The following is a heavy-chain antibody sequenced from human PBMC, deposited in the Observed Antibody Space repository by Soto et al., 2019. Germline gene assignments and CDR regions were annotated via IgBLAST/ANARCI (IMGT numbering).Heavy chain of an antibody. Sequence: PSETRSLTCAVYGGSFSGYYWSWIRQPPGKGLEWIGEINHSGSTNYNPSLKGRVTISVDTSKNHFSLKLRSVTAADTAVYYCARGKEYIYGYNWFDPWGQGTLVTVSS. D-gene: IGHD5-18*01. V-gene: IGHV4-34*01. CDR2: INHSGST. CDR3: ARGKEYIYGYNWFDP. CDR1: GGSFSGYY. J-gene: IGHJ5*02.